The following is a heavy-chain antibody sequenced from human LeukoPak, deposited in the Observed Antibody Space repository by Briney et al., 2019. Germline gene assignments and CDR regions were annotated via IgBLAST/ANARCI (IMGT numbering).Heavy chain of an antibody. CDR3: ARSATLGTFDI. D-gene: IGHD3-16*01. CDR1: GSRFTNYW. V-gene: IGHV5-51*01. J-gene: IGHJ3*02. Sequence: GASLKISCKGSGSRFTNYWIGWVRQMPGKGLEWMGIIYPGDSDTRYSPSFEGQVTISADKSISTAYLQWSSLKASDTAMYFCARSATLGTFDIWGQGTMVTLSS. CDR2: IYPGDSDT.